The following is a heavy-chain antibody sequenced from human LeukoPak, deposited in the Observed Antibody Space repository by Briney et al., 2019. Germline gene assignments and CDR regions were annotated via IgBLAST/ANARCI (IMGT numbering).Heavy chain of an antibody. D-gene: IGHD1-1*01. CDR3: ARGLGTYTLDY. Sequence: GGSLRLSCAASGFTFSSYVMHWVRQAPGKGLEWVSIISYDGSNKYGADSVNGQITISRDNSKNTLHLQMNSLRAEDTAVYYCARGLGTYTLDYWSQGTLVTVSS. V-gene: IGHV3-30*04. J-gene: IGHJ4*02. CDR1: GFTFSSYV. CDR2: ISYDGSNK.